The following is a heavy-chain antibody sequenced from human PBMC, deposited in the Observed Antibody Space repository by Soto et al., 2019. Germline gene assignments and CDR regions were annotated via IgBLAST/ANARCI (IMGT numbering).Heavy chain of an antibody. CDR1: GFTFSSYA. Sequence: PGGSLRLSCAASGFTFSSYAMSWVRQAPGKGLEWVSAISGSGGSTYYADSVKGRFTISRDNSKNSLYLQMNSLRAEDTAVYYCAKRQYSSSSTEPGSFDYWGQGTLVTVSS. CDR2: ISGSGGST. V-gene: IGHV3-23*01. CDR3: AKRQYSSSSTEPGSFDY. D-gene: IGHD6-6*01. J-gene: IGHJ4*02.